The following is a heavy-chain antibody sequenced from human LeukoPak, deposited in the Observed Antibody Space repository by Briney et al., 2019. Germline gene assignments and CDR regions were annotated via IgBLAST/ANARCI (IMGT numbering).Heavy chain of an antibody. CDR3: ARLEMATPDY. Sequence: SETLSLTCAVYGGSFSGYYWSWIRQPPGKGLEWIGSIYYSGSTYYNPSLKSRVTISVDTSKNQFSLKLSSVTAADTAVYYCARLEMATPDYWGQGTLVTVSS. CDR2: IYYSGST. CDR1: GGSFSGYY. J-gene: IGHJ4*02. D-gene: IGHD5-24*01. V-gene: IGHV4-34*01.